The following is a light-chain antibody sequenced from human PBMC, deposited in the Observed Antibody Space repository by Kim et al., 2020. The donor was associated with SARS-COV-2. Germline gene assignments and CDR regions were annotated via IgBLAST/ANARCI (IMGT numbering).Light chain of an antibody. CDR3: QAWDSSTYV. Sequence: PRQTAGVTCSGVKVGDKYAGWNQRKPGRSPGLVIYQDSKRPSGIPGRFSGSNSGNTATLTISGTQAMDEADYYCQAWDSSTYVFGTGTKVTVL. V-gene: IGLV3-1*01. CDR2: QDS. J-gene: IGLJ1*01. CDR1: KVGDKY.